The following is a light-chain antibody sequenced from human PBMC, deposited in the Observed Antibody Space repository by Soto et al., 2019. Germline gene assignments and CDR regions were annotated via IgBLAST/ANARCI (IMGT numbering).Light chain of an antibody. CDR2: SNT. J-gene: IGLJ1*01. Sequence: QSVLTQPPSASGTPGQRVTISCSGSSSNIGSNTVNWYQQLPGTAPKILIYSNTQRPSGVPDRFSVSKSGSSASLAISGLQYEDEADYYCATWDDSLNGYVFGTGTKLTVL. V-gene: IGLV1-44*01. CDR1: SSNIGSNT. CDR3: ATWDDSLNGYV.